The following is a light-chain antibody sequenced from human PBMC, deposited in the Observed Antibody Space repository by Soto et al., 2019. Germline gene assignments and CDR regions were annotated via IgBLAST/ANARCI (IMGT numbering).Light chain of an antibody. V-gene: IGKV3-20*01. J-gene: IGKJ1*01. CDR2: GVS. CDR1: QSVSNNF. Sequence: EIVLSQSPGTLSLSPGERATLYCRASQSVSNNFLAWYQQKSGQAPRLLIYGVSTRATGIPDRFSGSGSGTEFALTISRLEPEDFAVYICQHYVYPQWTFGPGTNVDIK. CDR3: QHYVYPQWT.